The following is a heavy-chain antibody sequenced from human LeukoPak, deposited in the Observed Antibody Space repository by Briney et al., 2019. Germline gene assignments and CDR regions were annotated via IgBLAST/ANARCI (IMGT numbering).Heavy chain of an antibody. J-gene: IGHJ4*02. D-gene: IGHD6-19*01. CDR2: ISGSGGST. CDR1: GFTFSSYA. Sequence: PGGSLRLSCAASGFTFSSYAMSWVRQAPGKGLEWVSAISGSGGSTYYADSAKGRFTISRDNSKNTLYLQMNSLRAEDTAVYYCAKDSFSAVALYYYWGQRTLVTVSS. CDR3: AKDSFSAVALYYY. V-gene: IGHV3-23*01.